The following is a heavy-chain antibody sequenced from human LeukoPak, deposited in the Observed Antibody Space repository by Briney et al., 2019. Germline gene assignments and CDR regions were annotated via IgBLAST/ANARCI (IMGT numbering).Heavy chain of an antibody. CDR1: GFTFSSYG. V-gene: IGHV3-23*01. Sequence: GGSLRLSCAASGFTFSSYGMSWVRQAPGKGLEWVSAISGSGGSTYYADSVKGRFTISRDNSKNTLYLQMNSLRAEDTAVYYCAKEDDSSGYWPVYQHWGQGTLVTVSS. J-gene: IGHJ1*01. CDR2: ISGSGGST. D-gene: IGHD3-22*01. CDR3: AKEDDSSGYWPVYQH.